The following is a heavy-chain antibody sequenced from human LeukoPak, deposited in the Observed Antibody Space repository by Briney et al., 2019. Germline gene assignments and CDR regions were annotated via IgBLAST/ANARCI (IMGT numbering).Heavy chain of an antibody. Sequence: GGSLRLSCAASGFTFSSNGMHWVRQAPGKGLEWVAVISNDGSNKYYVDSVKGRFTISRDNSKNTLYLQMNSLRPEDTAVYYCANTRDAYNYGRFDYWGQGTLVTVSS. CDR2: ISNDGSNK. CDR1: GFTFSSNG. J-gene: IGHJ4*02. V-gene: IGHV3-30*18. CDR3: ANTRDAYNYGRFDY. D-gene: IGHD5-24*01.